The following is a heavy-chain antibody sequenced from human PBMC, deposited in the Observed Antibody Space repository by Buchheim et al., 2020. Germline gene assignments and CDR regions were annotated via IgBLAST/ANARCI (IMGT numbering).Heavy chain of an antibody. Sequence: EVQLVESGGGLVKPGGSLRLSCAASGFTFSSYSMNWVRQAPGKGLEWVSSISSSSSYIYYADSVKGRFTNSRDNAKNSLYLQMNSLRAEDTAVYYCARDRANIVVVPAAPPDLWGQGT. CDR1: GFTFSSYS. J-gene: IGHJ5*02. CDR3: ARDRANIVVVPAAPPDL. D-gene: IGHD2-2*01. CDR2: ISSSSSYI. V-gene: IGHV3-21*01.